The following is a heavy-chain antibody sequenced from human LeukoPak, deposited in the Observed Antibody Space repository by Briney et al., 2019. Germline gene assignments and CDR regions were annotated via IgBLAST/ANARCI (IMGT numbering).Heavy chain of an antibody. J-gene: IGHJ6*02. CDR3: ARDSPDYGVDV. V-gene: IGHV4-30-4*01. Sequence: SETLSLTCTVSGGSISSGDYYWSWIRQPPGKGLEWIGYIYYSGSTYYNPSLKSRVTISVDTSKNQFSLKLSSVTAADTAVYYCARDSPDYGVDVWGQGTTVTVSS. CDR1: GGSISSGDYY. CDR2: IYYSGST.